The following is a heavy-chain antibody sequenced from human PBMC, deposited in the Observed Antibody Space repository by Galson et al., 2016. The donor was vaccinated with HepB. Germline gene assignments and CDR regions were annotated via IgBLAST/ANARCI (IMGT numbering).Heavy chain of an antibody. J-gene: IGHJ4*02. CDR1: GGSISGSNW. V-gene: IGHV4-4*02. CDR2: IFYSGST. Sequence: SETLSLTCAVSGGSISGSNWWSWVRQPPGKGLEWIGEIFYSGSTNYNPSLKSRVTISVDKSKNQFSLKLSSVTAADTARYYCATDRTGRDYVYWGQGILVTVSS. CDR3: ATDRTGRDYVY.